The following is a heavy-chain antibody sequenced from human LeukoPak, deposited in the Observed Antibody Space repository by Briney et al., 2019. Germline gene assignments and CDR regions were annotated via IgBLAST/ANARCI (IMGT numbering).Heavy chain of an antibody. CDR1: GGTFSSYA. CDR3: ARRYYYYMDV. Sequence: GASVKVSCKXSGGTFSSYAISWVRQAPGQGLERMGGIIPIFGTANYAQKFQGRVTITADESTSTAYMELSSLRSEDTAVYYCARRYYYYMDVWGKGTTVTVSS. V-gene: IGHV1-69*13. J-gene: IGHJ6*03. CDR2: IIPIFGTA.